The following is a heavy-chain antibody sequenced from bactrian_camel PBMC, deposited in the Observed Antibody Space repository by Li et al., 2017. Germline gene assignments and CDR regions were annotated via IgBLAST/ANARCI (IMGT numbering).Heavy chain of an antibody. Sequence: HVQLVESGGGSVQAGGSLKLSCAASGDTSRPYCMGWFRQVPGMEREGLATLDSGGITAYADSVKGRFTISKDNVLNILYLQRDNRKPEDSATYRCAASWDVTAREALGSIASPEFGYWGDGTQVTVS. J-gene: IGHJ6*01. D-gene: IGHD3*01. CDR2: LDSGGIT. CDR1: GDTSRPYC. V-gene: IGHV3S55*01. CDR3: AASWDVTAREALGSIASPEFGY.